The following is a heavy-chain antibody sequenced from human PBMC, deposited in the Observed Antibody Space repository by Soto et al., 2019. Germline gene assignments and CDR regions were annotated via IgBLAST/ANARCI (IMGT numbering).Heavy chain of an antibody. CDR1: GFTFSNYG. Sequence: QVQLVESGGGVVQPGRSLRLSCASSGFTFSNYGMHWVRQAPGKGLEWVAVIWFHGSNQYYADSVKGRFTISRDNSNNTLYLQMNSLRAEDTAVYYCARDLLGSSGWFPHYGMDVWGQGTTVTVSS. V-gene: IGHV3-33*01. J-gene: IGHJ6*02. CDR2: IWFHGSNQ. D-gene: IGHD6-19*01. CDR3: ARDLLGSSGWFPHYGMDV.